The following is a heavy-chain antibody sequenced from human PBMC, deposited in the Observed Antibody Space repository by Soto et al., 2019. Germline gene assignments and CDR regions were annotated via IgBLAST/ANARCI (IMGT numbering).Heavy chain of an antibody. CDR1: GFTFDIYT. Sequence: QVQLVQSGGGVVQPGKSLRLSCSASGFTFDIYTMHWVRQAPGKGLEWVAVIAHDDSKKDYADSVKRRFTVSRDNTKNTVSLYIDNLRAEDTAVYYCARELSLYGVALEYWGRGTLVTVSS. V-gene: IGHV3-30*04. J-gene: IGHJ4*02. CDR2: IAHDDSKK. CDR3: ARELSLYGVALEY. D-gene: IGHD3-3*01.